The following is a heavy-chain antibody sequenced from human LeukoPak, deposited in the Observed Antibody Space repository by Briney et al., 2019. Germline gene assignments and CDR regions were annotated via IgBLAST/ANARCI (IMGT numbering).Heavy chain of an antibody. V-gene: IGHV3-53*01. CDR1: GFTVSGNY. Sequence: GGSLRLSCAASGFTVSGNYMSWVRQAPGKGLDGVTVIYSGGVTYYADSVKGRFTISRDNSKNILYLQMNSLRAEDTAVYYCTRGGDFGVPAPLGIDAFDIWGQGTMVTVSS. CDR2: IYSGGVT. CDR3: TRGGDFGVPAPLGIDAFDI. D-gene: IGHD2-2*01. J-gene: IGHJ3*02.